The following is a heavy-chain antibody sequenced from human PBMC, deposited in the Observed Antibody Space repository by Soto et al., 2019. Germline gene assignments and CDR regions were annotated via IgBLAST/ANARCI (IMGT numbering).Heavy chain of an antibody. V-gene: IGHV1-69*01. Sequence: QVQLVQSGAEVRKPGSSVKVSCQASGDTFNSYAINWVRQAPGQGLEFMGGIIPAFGTANYAQKFQGRVTITADDSTKTASVEPGSPSSEDTAMCYCARVPGAMVRGHYLVQWGQGTLVTVTS. J-gene: IGHJ4*02. CDR1: GDTFNSYA. CDR2: IIPAFGTA. CDR3: ARVPGAMVRGHYLVQ. D-gene: IGHD3-10*01.